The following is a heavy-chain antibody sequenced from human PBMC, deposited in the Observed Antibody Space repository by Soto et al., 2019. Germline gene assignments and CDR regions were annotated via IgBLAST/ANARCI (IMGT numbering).Heavy chain of an antibody. D-gene: IGHD2-15*01. Sequence: PSETLSLPCAFSGFSLSSGNYWWWIRPHPGKGLEWIGSVYHGGNTYYNPSLKSRVSISIDLSKNQFSLKLTSVTAADTAAYYCARARWYDAFNVWGQGTVVTVS. CDR3: ARARWYDAFNV. CDR1: GFSLSSGNY. CDR2: VYHGGNT. J-gene: IGHJ3*01. V-gene: IGHV4-38-2*01.